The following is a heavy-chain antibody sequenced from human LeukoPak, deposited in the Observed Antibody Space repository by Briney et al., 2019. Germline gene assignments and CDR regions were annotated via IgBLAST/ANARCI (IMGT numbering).Heavy chain of an antibody. D-gene: IGHD2-2*01. CDR1: GGSISSSNW. CDR3: ARLTVPLRFDP. J-gene: IGHJ5*02. Sequence: PSGTLSLTCAVSGGSISSSNWWSWVRQPPGKGLEWIGEIYHSGSTDYNLSLKSRVTISVDKSKNQFSLKLNSVSAADTAVYYCARLTVPLRFDPWGQGTLVTVSS. V-gene: IGHV4-4*02. CDR2: IYHSGST.